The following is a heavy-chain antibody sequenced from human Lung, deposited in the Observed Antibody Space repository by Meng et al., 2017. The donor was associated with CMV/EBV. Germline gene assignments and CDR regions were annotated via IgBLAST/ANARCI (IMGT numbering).Heavy chain of an antibody. V-gene: IGHV3-49*04. CDR2: IRSKAYGGTT. J-gene: IGHJ4*02. Sequence: GGSLRLXXTASGFTFGDYAMSWVRQAPGKGLEWVGFIRSKAYGGTTEYAASVKGRFTISGDDSKSIAYLQMNSLNTEDTAMYYCTRDPGLSTSWYFDYWGQGTLVTVSS. CDR3: TRDPGLSTSWYFDY. D-gene: IGHD2/OR15-2a*01. CDR1: GFTFGDYA.